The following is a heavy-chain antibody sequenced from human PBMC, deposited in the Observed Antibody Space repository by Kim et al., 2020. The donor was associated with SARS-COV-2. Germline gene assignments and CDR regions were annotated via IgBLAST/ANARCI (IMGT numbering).Heavy chain of an antibody. Sequence: SETLSLTCTVSGGSISSGSYYWSWIRQPAGKGLEWIGRIYTSGSTNYNPSLKSRVTISVDTSKNQFSLKLSSVTAADTAVYYCARVWFGSVDYWGQGTLVTVSS. CDR2: IYTSGST. J-gene: IGHJ4*02. CDR3: ARVWFGSVDY. V-gene: IGHV4-61*02. CDR1: GGSISSGSYY. D-gene: IGHD3-10*01.